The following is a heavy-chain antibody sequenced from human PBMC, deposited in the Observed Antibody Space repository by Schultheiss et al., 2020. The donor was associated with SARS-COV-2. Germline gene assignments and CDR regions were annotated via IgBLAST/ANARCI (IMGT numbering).Heavy chain of an antibody. CDR2: IIPIFGTA. Sequence: SVKVSCKASGGTFSSYAISWVRQAPGQGLEWMGGIIPIFGTANYAQKFQGRVTITADKSTSTAYMELSSLRSEDTAVYYCARVDPGDSSSWSVGGDAFDIWGQGTMVTVSS. CDR1: GGTFSSYA. J-gene: IGHJ3*02. D-gene: IGHD6-13*01. V-gene: IGHV1-69*06. CDR3: ARVDPGDSSSWSVGGDAFDI.